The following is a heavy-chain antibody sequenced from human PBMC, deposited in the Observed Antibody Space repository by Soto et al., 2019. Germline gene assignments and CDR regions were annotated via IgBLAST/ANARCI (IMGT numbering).Heavy chain of an antibody. J-gene: IGHJ4*02. V-gene: IGHV3-48*03. D-gene: IGHD3-22*01. CDR3: ARDIDYYDSRGYQDY. CDR2: ITGGGDIT. CDR1: GFTFTGFE. Sequence: GGSLRLSCAVSGFTFTGFEMNWVRQAPGKGLEWISHITGGGDITHYADSVKGRFTISRDNAKNSLFLQMNSLRAEDTAVYYCARDIDYYDSRGYQDYWGQGTLVTVSS.